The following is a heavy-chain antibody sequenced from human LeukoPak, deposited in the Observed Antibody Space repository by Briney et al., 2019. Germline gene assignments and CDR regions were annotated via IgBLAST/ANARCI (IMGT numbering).Heavy chain of an antibody. Sequence: SETLSLTRTVSGGSISSYYWSWIRHPPGKGLEWIGYIYYRRSTNYVPSLKSRVTISVDTSKYQFSLKLSSVTAADTAVYYCAKDFQYHGYFDLLLPRRDFDYWGQGTLVTVSS. V-gene: IGHV4-59*01. CDR1: GGSISSYY. CDR2: IYYRRST. CDR3: AKDFQYHGYFDLLLPRRDFDY. J-gene: IGHJ4*02. D-gene: IGHD3-9*01.